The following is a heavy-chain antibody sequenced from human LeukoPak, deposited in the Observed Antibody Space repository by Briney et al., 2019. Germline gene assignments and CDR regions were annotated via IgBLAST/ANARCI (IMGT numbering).Heavy chain of an antibody. V-gene: IGHV3-30*02. Sequence: GGSLRLSCAASGFTFSSYGMHWVRQAPGKGLEWVAFIRYDGSNKYYADSVKGRFTISRDNSKNTLYLQMNSLRAEDTAFYYCAKVLPRGVVAAGTDYWGQGTLVTVSS. CDR2: IRYDGSNK. CDR1: GFTFSSYG. D-gene: IGHD6-13*01. J-gene: IGHJ4*02. CDR3: AKVLPRGVVAAGTDY.